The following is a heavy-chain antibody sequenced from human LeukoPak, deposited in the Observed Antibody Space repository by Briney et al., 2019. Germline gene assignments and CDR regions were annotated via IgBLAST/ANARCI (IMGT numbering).Heavy chain of an antibody. V-gene: IGHV3-11*01. Sequence: GGSLRLSCAASGFSFSDYYMSWIRQAPGKGLEWVSYISSSGSTIYYSDSVKGRFTISRDNAKNSLYLQMNSLRAEDTAVYYCARDGRYCSGGSCYLDYWGQGTLVTVSS. CDR1: GFSFSDYY. CDR2: ISSSGSTI. D-gene: IGHD2-15*01. J-gene: IGHJ4*02. CDR3: ARDGRYCSGGSCYLDY.